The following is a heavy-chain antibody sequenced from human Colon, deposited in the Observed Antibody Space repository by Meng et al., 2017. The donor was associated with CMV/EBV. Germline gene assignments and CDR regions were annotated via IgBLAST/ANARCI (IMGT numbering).Heavy chain of an antibody. J-gene: IGHJ4*02. CDR3: VDDFWKERGY. CDR1: GFTFSAST. CDR2: IQVDGGDK. Sequence: GESLKISCAASGFTFSASTMHWVRQAPGKVLEWVAFIQVDGGDKEYADAVRGRFTISRDNSKNTLYLQMSSLRADDTAVYYCVDDFWKERGYWGQGTLVTVSS. D-gene: IGHD3-3*01. V-gene: IGHV3-30*02.